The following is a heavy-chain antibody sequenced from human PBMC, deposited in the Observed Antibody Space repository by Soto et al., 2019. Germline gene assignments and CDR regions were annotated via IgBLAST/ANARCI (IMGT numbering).Heavy chain of an antibody. D-gene: IGHD3-3*01. CDR3: AKTRDLWKCGLPCPGTFPFEP. CDR2: VSWNSANI. CDR1: GFTFDDYG. Sequence: EVQLVESGGGLVQPGRSLRLSCAASGFTFDDYGMHWVRQAPGKGLEWVSGVSWNSANIAYADSVKGRFTISRDNAKNSLYLQMKSLRAEDTALYYCAKTRDLWKCGLPCPGTFPFEPWGQGTLVTVSS. J-gene: IGHJ5*02. V-gene: IGHV3-9*01.